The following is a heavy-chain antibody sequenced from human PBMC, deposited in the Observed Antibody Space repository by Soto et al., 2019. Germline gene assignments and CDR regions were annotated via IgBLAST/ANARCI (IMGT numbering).Heavy chain of an antibody. Sequence: PGGSLRLSCAASGFTVSTSFLSWVRQAPGKGLEWVSVIYSGGSTYYADSVKGRFTISRDNSKNTLYLQMNSLRAEDTAVYYCARDRASVTTYVLYYMDVWGKGTTVTVSS. CDR1: GFTVSTSF. CDR3: ARDRASVTTYVLYYMDV. D-gene: IGHD4-4*01. V-gene: IGHV3-66*01. CDR2: IYSGGST. J-gene: IGHJ6*03.